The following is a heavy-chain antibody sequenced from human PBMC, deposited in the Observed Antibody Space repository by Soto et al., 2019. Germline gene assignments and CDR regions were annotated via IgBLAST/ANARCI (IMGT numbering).Heavy chain of an antibody. J-gene: IGHJ6*02. V-gene: IGHV1-18*04. CDR3: ARAGSYDFWSGSTPWYYGMDV. CDR2: ISAYNGNT. Sequence: ASVKVSCKASGCTFTSYGISWVRKAPGQGLEWMGWISAYNGNTNYAQKLQGRVTMTTDTSTSTAYMELRSLRSDDTAVYYCARAGSYDFWSGSTPWYYGMDVWGQGTTVTVSS. CDR1: GCTFTSYG. D-gene: IGHD3-3*01.